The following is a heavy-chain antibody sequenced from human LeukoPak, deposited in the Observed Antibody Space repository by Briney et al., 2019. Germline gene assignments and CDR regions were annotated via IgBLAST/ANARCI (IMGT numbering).Heavy chain of an antibody. CDR2: IYYSGST. D-gene: IGHD1-26*01. Sequence: SETLSLTCTVSGGSISSSSCYWAWIRQPPGKGLEWIGSIYYSGSTYYNPSLKSRVTISVDTSKNQFSLKLSSVTAADTAVYYCARHFNGATSVFDYWVQGTLVTVSS. J-gene: IGHJ4*02. CDR3: ARHFNGATSVFDY. V-gene: IGHV4-39*01. CDR1: GGSISSSSCY.